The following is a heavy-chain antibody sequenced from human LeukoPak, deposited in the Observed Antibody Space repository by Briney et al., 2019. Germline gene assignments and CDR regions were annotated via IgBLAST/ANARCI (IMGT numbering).Heavy chain of an antibody. CDR2: ISSRSSYI. CDR1: GFILSTYA. J-gene: IGHJ4*02. Sequence: GGSLTLSCVPSGFILSTYATKWVRQAPGKGLEWVSSISSRSSYILYADSIMDRFTISRDNAKNFLYPQMNSVRAEDTAIYYCARDHTGTGEGFDYWGQGTLATVSS. CDR3: ARDHTGTGEGFDY. V-gene: IGHV3-21*01. D-gene: IGHD2-8*02.